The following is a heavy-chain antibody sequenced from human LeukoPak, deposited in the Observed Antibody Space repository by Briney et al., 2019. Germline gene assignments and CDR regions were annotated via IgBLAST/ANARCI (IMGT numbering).Heavy chain of an antibody. D-gene: IGHD5-12*01. J-gene: IGHJ4*02. CDR1: GGSFSGYY. Sequence: PSETLSLTCAVYGGSFSGYYWSWIRRPPGKGLEWIGEINHSGSTNYNPSLKSRVTISVDTSKNQFSLKLSSVTAADTAVYYCARLAYGGYERLDYWGQGTLVTVSS. CDR2: INHSGST. CDR3: ARLAYGGYERLDY. V-gene: IGHV4-34*01.